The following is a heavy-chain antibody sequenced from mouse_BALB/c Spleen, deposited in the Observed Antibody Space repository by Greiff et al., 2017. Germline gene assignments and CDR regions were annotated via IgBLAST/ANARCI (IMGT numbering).Heavy chain of an antibody. V-gene: IGHV1S132*01. CDR3: ARRGNFYYFDY. J-gene: IGHJ2*01. CDR1: GYTFTSYW. Sequence: QVQLQQSGAELVKPGASVKLSCKTSGYTFTSYWIQWVKQRPGQGLGWIGEIFPGTGTTYYNEKFKGKATLTIDTSSSTAYMQLSSLTSEDSAVYFCARRGNFYYFDYWGQGTTLTVSS. D-gene: IGHD4-1*02. CDR2: IFPGTGTT.